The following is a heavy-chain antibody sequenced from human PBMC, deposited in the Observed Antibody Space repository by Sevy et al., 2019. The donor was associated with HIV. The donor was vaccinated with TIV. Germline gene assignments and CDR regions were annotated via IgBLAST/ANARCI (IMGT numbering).Heavy chain of an antibody. D-gene: IGHD6-13*01. Sequence: GGSLRLSCAASGFTFSGSAMQWVRQASGKGLEWVGRIRSKGNSYATAYASSVKGRFTISRDDSKHTVYLQMNSPKTEDTAVYYCTRGGARDSSSWYDYFDYWGQGTLVTVSS. CDR3: TRGGARDSSSWYDYFDY. CDR2: IRSKGNSYAT. CDR1: GFTFSGSA. V-gene: IGHV3-73*01. J-gene: IGHJ4*02.